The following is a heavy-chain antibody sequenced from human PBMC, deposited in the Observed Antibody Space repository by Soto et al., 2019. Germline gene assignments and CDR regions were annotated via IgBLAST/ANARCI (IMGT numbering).Heavy chain of an antibody. D-gene: IGHD5-18*01. CDR2: ISYGGST. J-gene: IGHJ4*02. V-gene: IGHV4-31*03. CDR3: SRGILV. CDR1: GGSIDSGGYC. Sequence: QVQLQESGPGLVKPSQTLSLTCTVSGGSIDSGGYCRSWIRQHPGKGLDWIGCISYGGSTSYNPSLKSRVTISVDTSKNQFSLKLTSVTAADTAVYYCSRGILVWGQGALITVSS.